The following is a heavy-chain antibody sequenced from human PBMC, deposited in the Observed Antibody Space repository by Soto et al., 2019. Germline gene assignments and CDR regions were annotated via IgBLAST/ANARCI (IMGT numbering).Heavy chain of an antibody. J-gene: IGHJ5*02. D-gene: IGHD2-2*02. CDR2: IYYSGST. CDR1: GGSISSGDYY. Sequence: QVQLQESGPGLVKPSQTLSLTCTVSGGSISSGDYYWSWIRQPPGKGLEWIGYIYYSGSTYYNPSLKSRVTISVDTSTNQFSLKLSSVTAADTAVYYCAREGGYCSSTSCYKWFDPWGQGTLVTVSS. V-gene: IGHV4-30-4*01. CDR3: AREGGYCSSTSCYKWFDP.